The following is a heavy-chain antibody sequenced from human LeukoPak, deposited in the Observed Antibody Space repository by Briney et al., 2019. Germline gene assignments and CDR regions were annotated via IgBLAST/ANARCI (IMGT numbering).Heavy chain of an antibody. CDR2: INPSGGST. D-gene: IGHD3-22*01. CDR3: VRYGTYYYDSSGYHAFDY. CDR1: GYTFTSYY. V-gene: IGHV1-46*01. Sequence: ASVKVSCKASGYTFTSYYMHWVRQAPGQGLEWMGIINPSGGSTSYAQRFQGRVTMTRDTSTSTVYMELSSLRSEDTAVYYCVRYGTYYYDSSGYHAFDYWGQGTLVTVSS. J-gene: IGHJ4*02.